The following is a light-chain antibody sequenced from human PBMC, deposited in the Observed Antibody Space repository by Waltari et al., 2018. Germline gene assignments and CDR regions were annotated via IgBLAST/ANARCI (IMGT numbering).Light chain of an antibody. Sequence: QSVVTQPPSASGTPGQSVTISCSGSNFNIGSNSVYWFQQLPGAAPNLLMYDNDPRPSGVPDRFSASKSGTSASLAISALQSGDEADYYCATWEGSQRVFGTGTKVTVL. CDR3: ATWEGSQRV. CDR1: NFNIGSNS. CDR2: DND. V-gene: IGLV1-44*01. J-gene: IGLJ1*01.